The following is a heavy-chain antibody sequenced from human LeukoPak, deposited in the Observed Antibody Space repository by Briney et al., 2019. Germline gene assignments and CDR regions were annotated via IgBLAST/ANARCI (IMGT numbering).Heavy chain of an antibody. Sequence: PGRSLRLSCVASGFTFSSYGIHWVRQAPGKGLEWVAVISYDGSNKYYSDSVKGRFTISRDNSKNTLYLQMNSLRAEDTAVCYCAKGRVASGSYFDYWGQGTLVTVSS. CDR2: ISYDGSNK. J-gene: IGHJ4*02. CDR1: GFTFSSYG. CDR3: AKGRVASGSYFDY. V-gene: IGHV3-30*18. D-gene: IGHD1-26*01.